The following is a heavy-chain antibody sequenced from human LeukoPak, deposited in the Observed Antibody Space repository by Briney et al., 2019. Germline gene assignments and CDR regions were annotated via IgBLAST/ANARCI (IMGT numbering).Heavy chain of an antibody. J-gene: IGHJ6*02. CDR3: ARDRGSYPYYYYGMDV. CDR1: GFTLSNYW. V-gene: IGHV3-74*01. CDR2: IKTDGVTT. D-gene: IGHD1-26*01. Sequence: GGSLRLSCAASGFTLSNYWMHWVRQAPGKGLVWVSRIKTDGVTTNYADSVKGRFTISRDNAKNTLYLQMNSLRAEDTAVYYCARDRGSYPYYYYGMDVWGQGTTVTVSS.